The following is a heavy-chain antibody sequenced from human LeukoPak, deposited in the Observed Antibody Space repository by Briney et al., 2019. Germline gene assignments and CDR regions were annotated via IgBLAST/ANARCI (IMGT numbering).Heavy chain of an antibody. J-gene: IGHJ4*02. D-gene: IGHD5-24*01. CDR1: GFTFSNYA. Sequence: QPGGSLRLSCAASGFTFSNYAMSWVRQAPGKGLEWVAVIWYQGDDKRYADSVKGRFAISRDNSRNTLYLQMNSLRAEDTAVYYCAKSRGDRERWLHLDSWGQGTLVTVSS. CDR2: IWYQGDDK. V-gene: IGHV3-33*06. CDR3: AKSRGDRERWLHLDS.